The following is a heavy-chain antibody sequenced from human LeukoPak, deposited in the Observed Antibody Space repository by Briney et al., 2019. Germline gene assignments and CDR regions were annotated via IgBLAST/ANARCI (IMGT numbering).Heavy chain of an antibody. J-gene: IGHJ3*01. CDR2: ISLGGINN. CDR1: GFTFSTYA. Sequence: GGPLRLSCAASGFTFSTYAIHWVRQAPGKGLEWVAVISLGGINNYYADSVKGRFTISRDNSKNTLYLQMNRLRVDDTAVYYCAGDPFDFWGQGIMVTVSS. V-gene: IGHV3-30-3*01. CDR3: AGDPFDF.